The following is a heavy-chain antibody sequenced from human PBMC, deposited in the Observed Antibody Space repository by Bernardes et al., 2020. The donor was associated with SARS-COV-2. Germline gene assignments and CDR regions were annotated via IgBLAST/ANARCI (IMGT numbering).Heavy chain of an antibody. V-gene: IGHV1-2*02. CDR3: VSVTWSQQDDFDV. D-gene: IGHD3-16*01. CDR2: IYPNSGGT. J-gene: IGHJ3*01. CDR1: GYTFSLYH. Sequence: ASVKVSCKASGYTFSLYHIHWVRQAPGQGLEWMGWIYPNSGGTNYAQNFKGRVTMTRDTSISTAYMELSGLRLDDTAVYFCVSVTWSQQDDFDVWGQGTVVTVSS.